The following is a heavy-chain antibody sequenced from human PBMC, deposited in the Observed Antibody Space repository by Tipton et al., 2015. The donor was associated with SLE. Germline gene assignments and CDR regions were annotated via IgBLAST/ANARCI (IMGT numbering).Heavy chain of an antibody. D-gene: IGHD3-10*01. Sequence: LRLSCTVSGGSISSYYWSWIRQPPGKGLEWIGYIYYSGSTYYNPSLKSRVTISVDTSKNLFPRKLSSGTAADTAVYYCARVRGRGYFQHWGQGTLVTVSS. V-gene: IGHV4-59*01. CDR3: ARVRGRGYFQH. J-gene: IGHJ1*01. CDR1: GGSISSYY. CDR2: IYYSGST.